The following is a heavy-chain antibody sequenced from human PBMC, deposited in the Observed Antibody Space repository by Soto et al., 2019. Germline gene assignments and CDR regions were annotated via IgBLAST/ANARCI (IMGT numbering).Heavy chain of an antibody. CDR3: TTDFWSGYYQTQYDGGIDY. CDR1: GYTFTDYY. D-gene: IGHD3-3*01. V-gene: IGHV1-2*02. J-gene: IGHJ4*02. Sequence: ASVKVSCKASGYTFTDYYIHWVRQAPGQGLEWMGWINPNSGGTNYAQKFQGRVTMTRDTSISTAYMELSRLRSDDTAVYYCTTDFWSGYYQTQYDGGIDYWGQGTLVTVSS. CDR2: INPNSGGT.